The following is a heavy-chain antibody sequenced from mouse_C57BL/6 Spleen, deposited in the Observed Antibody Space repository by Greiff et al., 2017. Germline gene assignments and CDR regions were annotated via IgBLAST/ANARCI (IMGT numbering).Heavy chain of an antibody. CDR2: IYPGSGST. CDR3: ARGAIYYDYDFYAMDY. CDR1: GYTFTSYW. V-gene: IGHV1-55*01. J-gene: IGHJ4*01. D-gene: IGHD2-4*01. Sequence: QVQLQQPGAELVKPGASVKMSCKASGYTFTSYWITWVKQRPGQGLEWIGDIYPGSGSTNYNEKFKSKAPLTVDTSSSTAYMQLSSLTSEDSAVYYCARGAIYYDYDFYAMDYWGQGTSVTVSS.